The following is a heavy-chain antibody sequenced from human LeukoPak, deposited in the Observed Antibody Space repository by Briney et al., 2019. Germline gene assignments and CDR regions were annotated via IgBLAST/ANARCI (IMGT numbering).Heavy chain of an antibody. CDR3: ATSIAAAGPDWYFDL. J-gene: IGHJ2*01. CDR1: GATFSSYS. D-gene: IGHD6-13*01. Sequence: GGSLRLSCAASGATFSSYSMNWVRQAPGKGLEWVSSISSSSSYIYYANSVKGRFTISRDNAKNSLYLQMNSLRAEDTAVYYCATSIAAAGPDWYFDLWGRGTLVTVSS. CDR2: ISSSSSYI. V-gene: IGHV3-21*01.